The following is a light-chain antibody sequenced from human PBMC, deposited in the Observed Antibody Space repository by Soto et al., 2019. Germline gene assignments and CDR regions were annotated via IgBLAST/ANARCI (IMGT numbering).Light chain of an antibody. CDR1: SSDIGTYDH. CDR3: ISYTVSRSYV. CDR2: NVS. V-gene: IGLV2-14*01. Sequence: QSVLTQPASVSGSPGQSITISCSGTSSDIGTYDHVAWFQQFPGKTPKLVIYNVSDRPPGVSYRFSGSKSGNTASLTISGLQADDEADYYCISYTVSRSYVFGTGTKVTVL. J-gene: IGLJ1*01.